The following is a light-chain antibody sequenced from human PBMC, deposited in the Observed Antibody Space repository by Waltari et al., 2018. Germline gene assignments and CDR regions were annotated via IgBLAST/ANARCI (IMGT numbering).Light chain of an antibody. J-gene: IGLJ3*02. CDR3: VLYMGSGMWV. Sequence: QTVVTQEPSFSVSPGGTVTLTCGLRSGSVSSSLYPSWYQQTPGQAPRTLIYNTDTRTSGVPHRFSGSILGNKAALTITGAQADDESDYYCVLYMGSGMWVFGGGTKLTVL. V-gene: IGLV8-61*01. CDR2: NTD. CDR1: SGSVSSSLY.